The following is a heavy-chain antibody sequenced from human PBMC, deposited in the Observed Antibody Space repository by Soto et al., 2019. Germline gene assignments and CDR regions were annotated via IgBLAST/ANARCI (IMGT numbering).Heavy chain of an antibody. CDR3: ARTSAGGKYYYGMDV. CDR2: IYPGDSDT. D-gene: IGHD6-13*01. V-gene: IGHV5-51*01. Sequence: KVSCKASGGTFSSYTISWVRQAPGQGLEWMGIIYPGDSDTRYSPSFQGQVTISADKSISTAYLQWSSLKAPDTAMYYCARTSAGGKYYYGMDVWGQGTTVTVSS. J-gene: IGHJ6*02. CDR1: GGTFSSYT.